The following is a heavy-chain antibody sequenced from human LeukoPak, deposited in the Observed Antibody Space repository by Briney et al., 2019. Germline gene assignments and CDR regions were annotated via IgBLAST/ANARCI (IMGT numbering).Heavy chain of an antibody. J-gene: IGHJ4*02. V-gene: IGHV3-7*01. D-gene: IGHD6-19*01. Sequence: GGSLRLSCAASGFTFSSYWMSWVRQAPGKGLEWVANIKQDGSEKYYVDSVKGRFTISRDNAKNSLYLQMNSLRAEDTAVYYCASTSSGWYSYYFDYWGQGTLVTVSS. CDR1: GFTFSSYW. CDR2: IKQDGSEK. CDR3: ASTSSGWYSYYFDY.